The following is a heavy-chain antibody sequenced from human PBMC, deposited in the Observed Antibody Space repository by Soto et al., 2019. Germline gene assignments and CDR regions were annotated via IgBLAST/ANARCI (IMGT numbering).Heavy chain of an antibody. Sequence: SETLSLTCTVSGGSISRYYWSWIRQPPGRGLEWIGNIYSSGSTNYNPSLKSRVTISVDTSRNQVSLNLNAVTAADTAVYYCAREYYDFWSTTYSYYGMDDWGQGTTVTVSS. CDR3: AREYYDFWSTTYSYYGMDD. CDR2: IYSSGST. J-gene: IGHJ6*02. V-gene: IGHV4-59*01. D-gene: IGHD3-3*01. CDR1: GGSISRYY.